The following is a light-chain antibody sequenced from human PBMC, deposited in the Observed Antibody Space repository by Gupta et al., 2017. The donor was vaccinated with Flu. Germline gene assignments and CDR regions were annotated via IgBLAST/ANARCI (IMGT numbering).Light chain of an antibody. Sequence: DIQMTQSPSSLSASVGDRVTISCRASQDIRSDLGWFQQRPGKAPKRLIYAASTLQYGVPSRFSGTGSGTEFTLTINSLQPEDFATYYCLQHYNFPLTFGPGTTVDIK. J-gene: IGKJ3*01. V-gene: IGKV1-17*01. CDR3: LQHYNFPLT. CDR2: AAS. CDR1: QDIRSD.